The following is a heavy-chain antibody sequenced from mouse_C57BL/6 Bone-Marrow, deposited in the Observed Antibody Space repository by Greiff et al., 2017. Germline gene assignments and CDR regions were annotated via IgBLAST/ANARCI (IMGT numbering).Heavy chain of an antibody. Sequence: EVQLQESGAELVKPGASVKLSCTASGFNIKDYYMHWVKQRTEQGLEWIGRIDPEDGETKYAPKFQGKATITADTSSNTAYLQLSSLTSEDTTVYYCARRRELRALYYYAMDYWGQGTSVTVSS. CDR1: GFNIKDYY. V-gene: IGHV14-2*01. CDR2: IDPEDGET. CDR3: ARRRELRALYYYAMDY. J-gene: IGHJ4*01. D-gene: IGHD3-2*02.